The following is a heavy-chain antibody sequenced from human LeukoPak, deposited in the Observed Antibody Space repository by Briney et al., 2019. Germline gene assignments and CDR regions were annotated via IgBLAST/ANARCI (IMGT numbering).Heavy chain of an antibody. V-gene: IGHV5-51*01. CDR3: ARGDNSGWYFFEY. Sequence: GESLKISCKASGYSFTSHWIGWVRQMPGKGLEWMGIIYPGDSDTRYSPSFQGQVTISADKSISTAYLQWSTLQAPDTAMYYCARGDNSGWYFFEYWGQGTLVTVSS. D-gene: IGHD6-19*01. J-gene: IGHJ4*02. CDR1: GYSFTSHW. CDR2: IYPGDSDT.